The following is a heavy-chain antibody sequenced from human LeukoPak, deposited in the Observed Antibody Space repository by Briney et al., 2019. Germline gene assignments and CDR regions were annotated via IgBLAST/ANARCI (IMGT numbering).Heavy chain of an antibody. J-gene: IGHJ4*02. CDR3: ARDRETSSGWYYFDY. D-gene: IGHD6-19*01. Sequence: ASVKASCKASGYTFTGYYMHWVRQAPGQGLEWMGWINPNSGGTNYAQKFQGRVTMTRDTSISTAYMELSRLRSDDTAVYYCARDRETSSGWYYFDYWGQGTLVTVSS. V-gene: IGHV1-2*02. CDR1: GYTFTGYY. CDR2: INPNSGGT.